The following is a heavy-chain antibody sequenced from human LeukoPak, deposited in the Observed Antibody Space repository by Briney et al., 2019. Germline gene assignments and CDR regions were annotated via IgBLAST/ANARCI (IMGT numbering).Heavy chain of an antibody. CDR3: ARDGRHRYYYDSSGFYGSWFDP. CDR2: ISGYNGNT. J-gene: IGHJ5*02. CDR1: GYTFTSYG. D-gene: IGHD3-22*01. V-gene: IGHV1-18*01. Sequence: ASVKVSCKASGYTFTSYGISWVRQDPGQGLEWMGWISGYNGNTKYAQKLQGRVTMTTDTSTTTAYMELRSLRSDDTAVYYCARDGRHRYYYDSSGFYGSWFDPWGQGTLVTVSS.